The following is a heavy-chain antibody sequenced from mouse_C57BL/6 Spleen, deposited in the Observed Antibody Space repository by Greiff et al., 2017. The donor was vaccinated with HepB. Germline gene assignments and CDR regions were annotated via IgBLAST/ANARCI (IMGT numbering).Heavy chain of an antibody. CDR2: INPVSGGT. J-gene: IGHJ3*01. CDR3: ARDNSTMVKKGFAY. D-gene: IGHD2-1*01. Sequence: QVQLQQSGAELVRPGTSVKVSCTASGYAFTNYLIEWVKQRPGQGLEWIGVINPVSGGTNYNEKFKGKATLTADKSSSTAYMQLSSLTSEDSAVYICARDNSTMVKKGFAYGGQGTLVTVSA. V-gene: IGHV1-54*01. CDR1: GYAFTNYL.